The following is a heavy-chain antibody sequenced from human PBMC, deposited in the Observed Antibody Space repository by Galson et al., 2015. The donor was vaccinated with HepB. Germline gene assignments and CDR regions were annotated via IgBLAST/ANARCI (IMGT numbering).Heavy chain of an antibody. J-gene: IGHJ6*03. V-gene: IGHV3-23*01. Sequence: LRLSCAASGFTFSNYAMKWVRQAPEKGLEWVSGISGGGGDTYYADSVKGRFTISRDNSKNILYLQMKSLRAEDTAVYYCAKVKKITMVQGYMDVWGKGTTVTVSS. D-gene: IGHD3-10*01. CDR3: AKVKKITMVQGYMDV. CDR1: GFTFSNYA. CDR2: ISGGGGDT.